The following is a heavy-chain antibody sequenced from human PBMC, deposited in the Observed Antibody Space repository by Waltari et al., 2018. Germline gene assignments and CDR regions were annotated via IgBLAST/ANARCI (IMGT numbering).Heavy chain of an antibody. J-gene: IGHJ4*02. CDR1: GFTFSVSA. D-gene: IGHD6-6*01. V-gene: IGHV3-73*02. CDR3: TRLSSGIAARPGVS. Sequence: EVQLVESGGGLVQPGGSVKLPCRASGFTFSVSAMHWVRQASGKGLEWVGRIRSKANSYATAYAASVKGRFTISRDDSKNTAYLQMNSLKTEDTAVYYCTRLSSGIAARPGVSWGQGTLVTVSS. CDR2: IRSKANSYAT.